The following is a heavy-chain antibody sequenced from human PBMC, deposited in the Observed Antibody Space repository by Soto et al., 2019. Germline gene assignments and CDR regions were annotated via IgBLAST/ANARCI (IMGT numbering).Heavy chain of an antibody. CDR2: ITSSGGAT. V-gene: IGHV3-48*03. J-gene: IGHJ4*02. CDR3: ARCDCKTSGYIGF. Sequence: EVQLVESGGGLVQPGGSLRLSCAASGCGFSNYEMNWVRQAPGKGLEWVAYITSSGGATMYADSVKGRFTISRDKAKDSLYLQMNSLRVEDTAVYYCARCDCKTSGYIGFWGQGALVNVSS. CDR1: GCGFSNYE. D-gene: IGHD5-12*01.